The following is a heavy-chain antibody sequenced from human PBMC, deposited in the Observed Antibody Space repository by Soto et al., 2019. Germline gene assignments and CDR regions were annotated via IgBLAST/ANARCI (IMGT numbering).Heavy chain of an antibody. CDR3: ARQDCSGGSCYPYGMDV. CDR2: ISSSSSYT. D-gene: IGHD2-15*01. J-gene: IGHJ6*02. V-gene: IGHV3-11*06. Sequence: QVQLVESGGGLVKPGGSLRLSCAASGFTFSDYYMSWIRQAPGKGRGWVYYISSSSSYTNYADSVKGRFTISRDNAKNSLYLQMNSLRAEDTAVYYCARQDCSGGSCYPYGMDVWGQGTTVTVSS. CDR1: GFTFSDYY.